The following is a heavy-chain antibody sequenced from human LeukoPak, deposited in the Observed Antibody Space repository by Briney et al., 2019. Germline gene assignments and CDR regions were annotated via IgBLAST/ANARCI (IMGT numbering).Heavy chain of an antibody. Sequence: GRSLRLSCAASGFTFSSYAMHWVRQAPGKGLEWVAVISYDGSNKYYADSVKGRFTISRDNSKNTLYLQMNSLRAEDTAVYYCARAEGLMISAFDIWGQGTMVTVSS. D-gene: IGHD3-16*01. CDR3: ARAEGLMISAFDI. V-gene: IGHV3-30-3*01. CDR1: GFTFSSYA. J-gene: IGHJ3*02. CDR2: ISYDGSNK.